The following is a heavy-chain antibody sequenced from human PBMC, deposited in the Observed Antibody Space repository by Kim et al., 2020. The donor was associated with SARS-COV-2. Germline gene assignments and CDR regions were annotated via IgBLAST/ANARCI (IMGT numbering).Heavy chain of an antibody. V-gene: IGHV1-3*01. CDR2: INAGNGNT. D-gene: IGHD6-13*01. CDR1: GYTFTSYA. CDR3: ARGSSSWTGLDY. Sequence: ASVKVSCKASGYTFTSYAMHWVRQAPGQRLEWMGWINAGNGNTKYSQKFQGRVTITRDTSASTDYMELSSLRSEDTAVYYCARGSSSWTGLDYWGQGTLVTVSS. J-gene: IGHJ4*02.